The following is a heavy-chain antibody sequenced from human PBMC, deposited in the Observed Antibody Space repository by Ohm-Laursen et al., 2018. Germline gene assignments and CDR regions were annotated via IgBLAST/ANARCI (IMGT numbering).Heavy chain of an antibody. CDR2: IYDSGST. CDR1: GASISSGGYY. Sequence: TLSLTCTVSGASISSGGYYWSWIRQHPGKGLEWIGYIYDSGSTSYNPSLKSRLTISVDTSKNQFSLKLNSVTAADTAVYYCATPVFGSRWCYFDYWGQGTLVTVSS. J-gene: IGHJ4*02. CDR3: ATPVFGSRWCYFDY. V-gene: IGHV4-31*03. D-gene: IGHD6-13*01.